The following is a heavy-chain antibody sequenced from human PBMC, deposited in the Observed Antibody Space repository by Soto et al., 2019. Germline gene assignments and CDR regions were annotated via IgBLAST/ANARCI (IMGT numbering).Heavy chain of an antibody. CDR1: GFTFSDSA. CDR3: TRRGEGSSGWVYAMYV. V-gene: IGHV3-73*02. Sequence: EVQLVDSGGGLVQPGGSLKLSCAASGFTFSDSAIHWVRQASGKGLEWVGSIRSKTKRYATAYAASVKGRFTISRDDSKDTAYLQVNGLKTEDTAIYYCTRRGEGSSGWVYAMYVWGQVTTVTVSS. J-gene: IGHJ6*02. CDR2: IRSKTKRYAT. D-gene: IGHD6-19*01.